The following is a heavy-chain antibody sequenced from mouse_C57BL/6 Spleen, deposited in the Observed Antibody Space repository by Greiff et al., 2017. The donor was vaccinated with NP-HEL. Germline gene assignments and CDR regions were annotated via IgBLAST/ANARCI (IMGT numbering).Heavy chain of an antibody. CDR3: TRKFYGLDY. D-gene: IGHD1-2*01. J-gene: IGHJ2*01. V-gene: IGHV1-15*01. Sequence: ETGGTAYNQKFKGKAILTADKSSSTAYMELRSLTSEDSAVYYCTRKFYGLDYWGQGTTLTVSS. CDR2: ETGGT.